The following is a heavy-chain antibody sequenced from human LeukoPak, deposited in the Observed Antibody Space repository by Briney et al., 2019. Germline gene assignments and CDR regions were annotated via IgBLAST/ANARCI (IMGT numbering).Heavy chain of an antibody. CDR2: IYYSGST. CDR3: ARAGYDFWSGYYGEYYFDY. CDR1: GGSISSYY. V-gene: IGHV4-59*01. J-gene: IGHJ4*02. Sequence: PSETLSPTCTVSGGSISSYYWSWIRQPPGKGLEWIGYIYYSGSTNYNPSLKSRVTISVDTSKNQFSLKLSSVTAADTAVYYCARAGYDFWSGYYGEYYFDYWGQGTLVTVSS. D-gene: IGHD3-3*01.